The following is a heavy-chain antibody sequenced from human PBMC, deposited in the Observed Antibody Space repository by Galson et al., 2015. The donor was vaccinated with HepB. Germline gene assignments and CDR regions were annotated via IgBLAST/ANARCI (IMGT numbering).Heavy chain of an antibody. Sequence: SVKVSCKASGGTFSSYAISWVRQAPGQGLEWMGRIIPILGIANYAQKFQGRVTITADKSTSTAYMELSSLRSEDTAVYYCARASSGYSSLNWFDPWGQGTLVTVSS. CDR2: IIPILGIA. V-gene: IGHV1-69*04. CDR1: GGTFSSYA. CDR3: ARASSGYSSLNWFDP. J-gene: IGHJ5*02. D-gene: IGHD6-19*01.